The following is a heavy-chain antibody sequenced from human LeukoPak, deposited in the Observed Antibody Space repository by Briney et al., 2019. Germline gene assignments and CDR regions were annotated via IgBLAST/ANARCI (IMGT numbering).Heavy chain of an antibody. CDR1: GGSFSGYY. V-gene: IGHV4-34*01. CDR2: INHSGST. Sequence: SETLSLTCAVYGGSFSGYYWSWIRQPPGKGLEWIGEINHSGSTNYNPSLKSRVTISVDTSKSQFSLKLSSVTAADTAVYYCARKDIVVVPAYFDYWGQGTLVTVSS. CDR3: ARKDIVVVPAYFDY. D-gene: IGHD2-2*01. J-gene: IGHJ4*02.